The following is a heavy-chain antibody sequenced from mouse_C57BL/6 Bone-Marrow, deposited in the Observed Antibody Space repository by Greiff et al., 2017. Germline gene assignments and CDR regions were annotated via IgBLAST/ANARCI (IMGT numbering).Heavy chain of an antibody. CDR2: IRSKSNNYAT. CDR3: VRQGIPLRYFDV. D-gene: IGHD5-1-1*01. J-gene: IGHJ1*03. Sequence: EVMLVESGGGLVQPKGSLKLSCAASGFSFNTYAMNWVRQAPGKGLEWVARIRSKSNNYATYYADSVKDRFTISRDDSESMLYLQMNNLKTEDTAMYYCVRQGIPLRYFDVWGTGTTVTVSS. CDR1: GFSFNTYA. V-gene: IGHV10-1*01.